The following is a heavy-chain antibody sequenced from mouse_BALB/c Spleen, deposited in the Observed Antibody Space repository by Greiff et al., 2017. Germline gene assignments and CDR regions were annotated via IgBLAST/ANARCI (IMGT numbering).Heavy chain of an antibody. CDR2: ISSGGST. Sequence: EVKLMESGGGLVKPGGSLKLSCAASGFTFSSYAMSWVRQTPEKRLEWVASISSGGSTYYQDSVKGRFTISRENARNSLYLQMSSLGSEDTAMYYCAREGPYYGSSRYDFDYWGQGTTLTVS. CDR1: GFTFSSYA. D-gene: IGHD1-1*01. J-gene: IGHJ2*01. CDR3: AREGPYYGSSRYDFDY. V-gene: IGHV5-6-5*01.